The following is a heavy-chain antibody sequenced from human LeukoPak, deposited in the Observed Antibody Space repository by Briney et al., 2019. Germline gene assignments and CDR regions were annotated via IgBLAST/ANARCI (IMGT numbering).Heavy chain of an antibody. J-gene: IGHJ5*02. Sequence: GGSLRLSCAASGFTFSSYSMNWVRQAPGKGLEWVSSISSSSSYIYYADSVKGRFTISGDNAKNSLYLQMNSLRAEDTAVYYCARQVNNWFDPWGQGTLVTVSS. V-gene: IGHV3-21*04. CDR3: ARQVNNWFDP. CDR2: ISSSSSYI. CDR1: GFTFSSYS.